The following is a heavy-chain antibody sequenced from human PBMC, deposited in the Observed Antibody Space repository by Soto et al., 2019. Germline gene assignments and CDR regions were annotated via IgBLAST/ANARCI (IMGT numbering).Heavy chain of an antibody. J-gene: IGHJ4*02. D-gene: IGHD6-19*01. CDR1: GFRFSDYY. CDR2: INGSGTTT. Sequence: PGGSLRLSCAASGFRFSDYYMTWIRQAPGKGLEWVSGINGSGTTTYHADSVRGRFTISRDNSRDTLFLQMNSLTAEDTAVYYCAKATTNGGWFNPFDSWGQGALVTVSS. CDR3: AKATTNGGWFNPFDS. V-gene: IGHV3-11*01.